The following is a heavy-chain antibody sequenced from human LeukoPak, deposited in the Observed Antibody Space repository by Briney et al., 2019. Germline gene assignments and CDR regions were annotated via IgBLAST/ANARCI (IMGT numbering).Heavy chain of an antibody. V-gene: IGHV3-23*01. CDR3: AKGAGSGSYLDY. Sequence: GSLRLSFAASGFPFSSYAMSWVRPAPGKGLEWVSAISGRGGSTYYADSVKGRFTISRDNSKNTLYLQMNSLRAEDTAVYYCAKGAGSGSYLDYWGQGTLVTVSS. CDR1: GFPFSSYA. J-gene: IGHJ4*02. CDR2: ISGRGGST. D-gene: IGHD3-10*01.